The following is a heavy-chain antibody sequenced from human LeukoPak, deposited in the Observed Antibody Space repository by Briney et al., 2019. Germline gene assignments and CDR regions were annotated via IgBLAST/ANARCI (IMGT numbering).Heavy chain of an antibody. Sequence: PGGSLRLSCAASGFTFSSYAMGWVRQAPGKGLEWVSVISAGGSGTYYADSVKGRFTISRDNSKSTLYLQMNSLRAEDTAVYYCAKDGRDSSGWYRNYYDYWGQGTLVTVSS. D-gene: IGHD6-19*01. J-gene: IGHJ4*02. V-gene: IGHV3-23*01. CDR2: ISAGGSGT. CDR3: AKDGRDSSGWYRNYYDY. CDR1: GFTFSSYA.